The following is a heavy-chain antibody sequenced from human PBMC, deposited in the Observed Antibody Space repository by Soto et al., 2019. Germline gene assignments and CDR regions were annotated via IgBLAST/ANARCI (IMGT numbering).Heavy chain of an antibody. CDR2: LSSSGRTK. D-gene: IGHD3-3*01. CDR1: GFTFSDYY. CDR3: ARAVRVSGAVPTSGRNEY. J-gene: IGHJ4*02. V-gene: IGHV3-11*01. Sequence: QVQLVESGGCLVKPGGSLRLSCAASGFTFSDYYMSWVRPAPGKGLERVSYLSSSGRTKYYKDSVKGRLTISRDNAKNSLYLQMNSLRADDTAVYYCARAVRVSGAVPTSGRNEYWGQGTLVTVSS.